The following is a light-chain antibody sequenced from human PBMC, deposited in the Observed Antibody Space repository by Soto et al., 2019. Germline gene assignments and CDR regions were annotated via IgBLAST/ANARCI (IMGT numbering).Light chain of an antibody. CDR1: QSVGSN. J-gene: IGKJ3*01. V-gene: IGKV3-15*01. CDR3: QQYTKWPR. Sequence: EIVMTQSPATLSLSHGERATLSCRASQSVGSNLAWYQQKPVQAPRLLIYGASTRANGIPARFSGTGSGTEFTLTISSLQSDDFALYYCQQYTKWPRFGPGTKVDIK. CDR2: GAS.